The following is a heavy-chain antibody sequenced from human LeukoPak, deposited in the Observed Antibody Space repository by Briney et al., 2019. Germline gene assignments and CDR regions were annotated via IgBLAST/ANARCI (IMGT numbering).Heavy chain of an antibody. CDR1: GFTFSSYW. J-gene: IGHJ5*02. CDR2: INSDGSST. D-gene: IGHD6-19*01. CDR3: ARGWDGSGWCGWFDP. Sequence: GGSLRLSCGASGFTFSSYWMHWVRQAPGKGLVWVSRINSDGSSTSYADSVKGRFTISRDNAKNTLYLQMNSLRAEDTAVYYCARGWDGSGWCGWFDPWGQGTLVTVSS. V-gene: IGHV3-74*01.